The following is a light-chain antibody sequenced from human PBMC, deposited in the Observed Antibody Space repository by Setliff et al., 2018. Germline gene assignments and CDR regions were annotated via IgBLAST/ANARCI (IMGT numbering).Light chain of an antibody. V-gene: IGLV2-11*01. J-gene: IGLJ1*01. CDR1: SSDVGAYNY. CDR3: CSFAGTYYV. CDR2: DVT. Sequence: QSVLTQPRSVSGSPGQSVTISCTGTSSDVGAYNYVSWYQHHPGKVPKLMVYDVTKRPSGVPDRFSGSKSGNTASLTISGLQAEDEADYYCCSFAGTYYVFGSGTKSPS.